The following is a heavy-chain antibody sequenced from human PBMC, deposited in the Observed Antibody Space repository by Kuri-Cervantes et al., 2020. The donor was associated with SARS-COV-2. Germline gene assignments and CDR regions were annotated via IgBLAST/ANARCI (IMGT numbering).Heavy chain of an antibody. Sequence: SVKVSCKASGGTLSTYTVTWVRQAPGQGLEWMGRIIPVLRVENYAQKFQGRVTITADKSTNTAYMELTSLRSEDTAVYYCARDSEFTRDAFEVWGQGTMVTVSS. CDR1: GGTLSTYT. D-gene: IGHD1-26*01. J-gene: IGHJ3*01. CDR3: ARDSEFTRDAFEV. CDR2: IIPVLRVE. V-gene: IGHV1-69*04.